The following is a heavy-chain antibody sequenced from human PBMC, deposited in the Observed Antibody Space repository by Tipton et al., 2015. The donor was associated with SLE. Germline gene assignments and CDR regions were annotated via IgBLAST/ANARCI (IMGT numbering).Heavy chain of an antibody. Sequence: SLRLSCVASGISFSSYAMTWVRQSPVKGLEWVSSISASGGGTDYADSVKGRFTISRDNSKNTLFLQMNSLKAEDTATYYCARADPDYYDNSGFYDYWGQGTLVTVSS. CDR1: GISFSSYA. CDR3: ARADPDYYDNSGFYDY. J-gene: IGHJ4*02. D-gene: IGHD3-22*01. CDR2: ISASGGGT. V-gene: IGHV3-23*01.